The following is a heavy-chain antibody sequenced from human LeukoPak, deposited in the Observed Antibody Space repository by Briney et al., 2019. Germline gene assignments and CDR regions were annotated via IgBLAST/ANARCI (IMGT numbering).Heavy chain of an antibody. CDR2: IRYDGSNK. D-gene: IGHD4-11*01. CDR1: GFTFSSYG. J-gene: IGHJ3*02. V-gene: IGHV3-30*02. CDR3: AKYRLGTALYDAFDI. Sequence: PGGSLRLSCAASGFTFSSYGMHWVRQAPGKGLEWVAFIRYDGSNKYYADSVKGRFTISRDNSKNTLYLQMNSLRAEDTAVYYCAKYRLGTALYDAFDIWGPGTMVTVSS.